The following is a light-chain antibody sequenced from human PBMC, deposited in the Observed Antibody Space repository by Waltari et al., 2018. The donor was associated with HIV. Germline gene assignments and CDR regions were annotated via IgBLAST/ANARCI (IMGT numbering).Light chain of an antibody. CDR2: DAS. CDR3: QQRTDSIT. CDR1: QTVNTY. J-gene: IGKJ4*01. Sequence: EIVLTQSPATLSLSPGERATLFCRASQTVNTYLAWYQQKPGQAPSLVIYDASTRATGVPARFSGSGSGTDCTLTISSLEPDDVAVYYCQQRTDSITFGGGTKVEIK. V-gene: IGKV3-11*01.